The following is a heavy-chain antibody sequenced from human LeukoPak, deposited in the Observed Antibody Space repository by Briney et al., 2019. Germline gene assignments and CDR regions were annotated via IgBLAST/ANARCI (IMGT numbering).Heavy chain of an antibody. CDR2: IYPGDSDT. CDR1: GYTFTSYW. CDR3: ARKTGGSGSYKGVFDI. D-gene: IGHD3-10*01. V-gene: IGHV5-51*01. Sequence: GESLKISYKGSGYTFTSYWIGWVRQMPGKGLEWMGIIYPGDSDTRYSPSFQVQVTISADRSIRTASLQWSGLKAADTAMYYCARKTGGSGSYKGVFDIWGQGTMVTVSS. J-gene: IGHJ3*02.